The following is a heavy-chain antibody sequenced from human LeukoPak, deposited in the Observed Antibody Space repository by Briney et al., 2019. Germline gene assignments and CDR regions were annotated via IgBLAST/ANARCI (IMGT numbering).Heavy chain of an antibody. J-gene: IGHJ3*02. Sequence: SETLSLTCTVSGGSISSSSYYWDWIRQPPGKGLEWIGSVYYSGSTYYNPSLRSRVTISVDTSKNQFSLKLSSVTAADTAVYYCARELGTAYDYVWGSYRSTPDAFDIWGQGTMVTVSS. D-gene: IGHD3-16*02. CDR1: GGSISSSSYY. V-gene: IGHV4-39*07. CDR3: ARELGTAYDYVWGSYRSTPDAFDI. CDR2: VYYSGST.